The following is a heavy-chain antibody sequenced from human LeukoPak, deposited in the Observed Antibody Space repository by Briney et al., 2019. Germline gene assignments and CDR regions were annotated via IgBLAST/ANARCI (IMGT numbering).Heavy chain of an antibody. J-gene: IGHJ2*01. CDR1: GGSFSGYY. V-gene: IGHV4-34*01. CDR3: TRGRSTYGLGTFYNYYYFDV. Sequence: SETLSLTCAVYGGSFSGYYWTWIRQPPGKGLEWIGEITHGGSTKYNPSLKSRVTISADTPKNQFSLKLVSVTAADTAVYYCTRGRSTYGLGTFYNYYYFDVWGRGTLVTVTS. D-gene: IGHD3-10*01. CDR2: ITHGGST.